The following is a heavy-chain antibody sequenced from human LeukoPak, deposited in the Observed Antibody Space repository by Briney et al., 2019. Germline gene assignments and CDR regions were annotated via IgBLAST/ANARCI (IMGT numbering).Heavy chain of an antibody. CDR3: ARPYGDYGAFDM. CDR2: ISGSGGST. J-gene: IGHJ3*02. CDR1: GFTSSSYA. D-gene: IGHD4-17*01. V-gene: IGHV3-23*01. Sequence: GGSLRLSCAASGFTSSSYAMSWVRQAPGKGLEWVSAISGSGGSTYYADSVKGQFTISRDNSKNTLYLQMNSLRAEDTAVYYCARPYGDYGAFDMWGQGTMVTVSS.